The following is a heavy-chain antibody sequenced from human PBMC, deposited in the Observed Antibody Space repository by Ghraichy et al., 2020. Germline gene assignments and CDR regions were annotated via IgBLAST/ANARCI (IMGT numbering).Heavy chain of an antibody. V-gene: IGHV3-64*01. J-gene: IGHJ4*02. Sequence: GGSLRLSCAASGFTFSHYNMHWVRQAPGKGLEYVSTISSNGGSIHYANSVKGRFTISRDNSKNTLYLQMGSLRAEDMAVYYCARNYYDSSGLFDYWGQGTLVTVSS. CDR3: ARNYYDSSGLFDY. D-gene: IGHD3-22*01. CDR2: ISSNGGSI. CDR1: GFTFSHYN.